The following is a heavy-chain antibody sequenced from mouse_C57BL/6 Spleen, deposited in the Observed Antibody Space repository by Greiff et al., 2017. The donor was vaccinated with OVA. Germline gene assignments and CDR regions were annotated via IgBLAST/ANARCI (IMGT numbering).Heavy chain of an antibody. CDR2: IYPGDGDT. J-gene: IGHJ2*01. V-gene: IGHV1-82*01. D-gene: IGHD1-1*01. Sequence: VQLQQSGPELVKPGASVKISCKASGYAFSSSWMNWVKQRPGKGLEWIGRIYPGDGDTNYNGKFKGKATLTADKSSSTAYMQRSSRTSEDSAVYFCARSEYYGSSYFDYWGQGTTLTVSS. CDR1: GYAFSSSW. CDR3: ARSEYYGSSYFDY.